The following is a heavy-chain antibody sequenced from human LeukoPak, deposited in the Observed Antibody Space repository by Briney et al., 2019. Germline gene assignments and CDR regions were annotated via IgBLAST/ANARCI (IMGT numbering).Heavy chain of an antibody. CDR1: GFTFSSYA. V-gene: IGHV3-30-3*01. J-gene: IGHJ4*02. Sequence: PPGGSLRLSCAASGFTFSSYAMHWVRQAPGKGLEWVAVISYDGSNKYYADSVKGRFTISRDNSKNTLYLQMNSLRAEDTAVYYCAREYDYGDYVGYFDYWGQGTLVTVSS. D-gene: IGHD4-17*01. CDR2: ISYDGSNK. CDR3: AREYDYGDYVGYFDY.